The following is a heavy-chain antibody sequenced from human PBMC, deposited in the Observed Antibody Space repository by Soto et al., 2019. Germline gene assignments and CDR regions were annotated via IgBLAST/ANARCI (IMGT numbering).Heavy chain of an antibody. Sequence: GGSLRLSCTASGFTFSNYGMHWVRQAPGKGLEWVAFISYERSNKYYADSVKVRFTISRDNSKNTLYLQMNSLRAEDTAVYYCSGGTYYADYWGQGTLVTVSS. J-gene: IGHJ4*02. V-gene: IGHV3-30*03. D-gene: IGHD1-26*01. CDR3: SGGTYYADY. CDR1: GFTFSNYG. CDR2: ISYERSNK.